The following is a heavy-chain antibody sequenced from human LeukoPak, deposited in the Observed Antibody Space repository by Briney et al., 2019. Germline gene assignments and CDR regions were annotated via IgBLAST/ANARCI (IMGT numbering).Heavy chain of an antibody. Sequence: PGGSLRLSCAASGFTFSSYDMHWVRQATGKGLEWVSAIGSAGDTYYPGSVKGRFTISRENAKNSLCLQMNSLRAGDTAVYYCARVPSLRYCSSTSCPYGMDVWGQGTTVTVSS. CDR3: ARVPSLRYCSSTSCPYGMDV. D-gene: IGHD2-2*01. CDR2: IGSAGDT. J-gene: IGHJ6*02. V-gene: IGHV3-13*04. CDR1: GFTFSSYD.